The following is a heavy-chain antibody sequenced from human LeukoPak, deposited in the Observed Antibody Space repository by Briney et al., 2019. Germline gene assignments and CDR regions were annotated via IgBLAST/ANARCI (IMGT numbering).Heavy chain of an antibody. CDR1: GFTFSSNA. CDR2: TSGSGGIT. Sequence: GGSLRLSCVASGFTFSSNAMSWVRQAPGKGLEWVALTSGSGGITYYADSVLGRFTISRENSKNTLYLQMNSLRAEDAAVYYCAKDGGDCTATSCYYYYGMDVWGQGTTVTVSS. D-gene: IGHD2-21*01. V-gene: IGHV3-23*01. CDR3: AKDGGDCTATSCYYYYGMDV. J-gene: IGHJ6*02.